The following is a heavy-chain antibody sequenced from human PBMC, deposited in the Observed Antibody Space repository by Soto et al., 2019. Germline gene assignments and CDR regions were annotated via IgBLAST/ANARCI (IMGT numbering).Heavy chain of an antibody. CDR3: ARECLAGTSHALDI. D-gene: IGHD1-1*01. Sequence: ASVKVSCKASGYTFTSYYMHWVRQAPGQGLEWMGIINPSGGGTRYAQKFQDRVTTTRDTSTSTVYMELSSLRSEDTAVYYCARECLAGTSHALDIWGQGTMVTVSS. J-gene: IGHJ3*02. CDR2: INPSGGGT. CDR1: GYTFTSYY. V-gene: IGHV1-46*01.